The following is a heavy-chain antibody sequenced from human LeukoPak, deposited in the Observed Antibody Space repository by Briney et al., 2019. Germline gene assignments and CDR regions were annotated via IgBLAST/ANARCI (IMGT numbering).Heavy chain of an antibody. CDR3: ARDLYYYDSSGYYYASGHRPFDY. V-gene: IGHV1-2*02. Sequence: GASVKVSCKASGYTFTGYYMHWVRQAPGQGLEWMGWINPNSGGTNYAQKFQGRVTMTRDTSISTAYMELSRLRSDDTAVYYCARDLYYYDSSGYYYASGHRPFDYWGQGTLVTVSS. CDR2: INPNSGGT. CDR1: GYTFTGYY. J-gene: IGHJ4*02. D-gene: IGHD3-22*01.